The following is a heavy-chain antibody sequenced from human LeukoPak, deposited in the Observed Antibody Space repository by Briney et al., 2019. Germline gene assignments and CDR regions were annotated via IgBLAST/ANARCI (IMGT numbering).Heavy chain of an antibody. CDR2: INGGGSPI. D-gene: IGHD6-19*01. V-gene: IGHV3-48*01. Sequence: GGSLRLSCAASGFIFSRDSMNWVRQAPGKGLEWVAYINGGGSPIYYADSVRGRFTISRDNADNSLYLHMNSLRAEDTAVYYCVRDGSSGWVFDYWGQGTLVTVSS. CDR1: GFIFSRDS. CDR3: VRDGSSGWVFDY. J-gene: IGHJ4*02.